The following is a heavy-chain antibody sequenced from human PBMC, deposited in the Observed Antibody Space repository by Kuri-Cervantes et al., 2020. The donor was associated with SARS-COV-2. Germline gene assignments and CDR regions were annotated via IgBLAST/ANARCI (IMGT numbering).Heavy chain of an antibody. CDR2: FDPEDGET. V-gene: IGHV1-24*01. CDR3: ASLGDAGDLSPPFDY. J-gene: IGHJ4*02. D-gene: IGHD3-16*01. CDR1: GYTLTELS. Sequence: ASVKVSCKVSGYTLTELSMHWVRQAPGKGLERMGGFDPEDGETIYAQKFQGRVTMTEDTSTDAAYMELSSLRSEDTAVYYCASLGDAGDLSPPFDYWGQGTLVTVSS.